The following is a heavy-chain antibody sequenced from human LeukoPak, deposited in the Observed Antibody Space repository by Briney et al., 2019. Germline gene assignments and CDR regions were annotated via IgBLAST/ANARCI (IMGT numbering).Heavy chain of an antibody. CDR2: IYYSGNT. D-gene: IGHD1-26*01. J-gene: IGHJ6*03. V-gene: IGHV4-39*07. Sequence: PSETLSLTCTVSGGSISSSSYYWGWIRQPPGKGLEWIGSIYYSGNTYYNPSLKSRVTISVDTSKNQFSLKLSSVTAADTAVYYCARQRREPRSYYYYYMDVWGKGTTVTISS. CDR3: ARQRREPRSYYYYYMDV. CDR1: GGSISSSSYY.